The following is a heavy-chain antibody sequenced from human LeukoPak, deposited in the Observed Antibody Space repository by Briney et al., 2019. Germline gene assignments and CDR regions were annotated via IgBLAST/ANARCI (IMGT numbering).Heavy chain of an antibody. CDR3: ARGDSSSWHAFDI. CDR1: GGSISSGSYY. CDR2: INHSGST. J-gene: IGHJ3*02. D-gene: IGHD6-13*01. Sequence: SQTLSLTCTVSGGSISSGSYYWSWIRQPPGKGLEWIGEINHSGSTNYNPSLKSRVTISVDTSKNQFSLKLSSVTAADTAVYYCARGDSSSWHAFDIWGQGTMVTVSS. V-gene: IGHV4-39*07.